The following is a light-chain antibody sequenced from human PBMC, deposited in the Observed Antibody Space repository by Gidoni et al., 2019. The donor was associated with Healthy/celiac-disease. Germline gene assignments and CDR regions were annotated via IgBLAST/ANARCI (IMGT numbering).Light chain of an antibody. CDR2: QDS. J-gene: IGLJ2*01. CDR3: QAWDSSCVL. CDR1: KLGDKY. Sequence: SYELTQPPSVSVSPGQTASITCSGDKLGDKYACWYQQKPGQSPVLVIYQDSKRPSGIPERFSGSNSGNTATLTISGTQAMDEADYYCQAWDSSCVLFGGGTKLTVL. V-gene: IGLV3-1*01.